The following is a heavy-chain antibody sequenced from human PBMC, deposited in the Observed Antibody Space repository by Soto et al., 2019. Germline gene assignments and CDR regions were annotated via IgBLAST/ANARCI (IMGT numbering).Heavy chain of an antibody. D-gene: IGHD2-2*01. J-gene: IGHJ5*02. CDR2: ISGSGGST. CDR3: AKEGYCSSTSCYRGAFGWFDP. V-gene: IGHV3-23*01. Sequence: GSLRLSCAASGFTFSSYAMSWVRQAPGKGLEWVSAISGSGGSTYYADSVKGRFTISRDNSKNTLYLQMNSLRAEDTAVYYCAKEGYCSSTSCYRGAFGWFDPWGQGTLVTVSS. CDR1: GFTFSSYA.